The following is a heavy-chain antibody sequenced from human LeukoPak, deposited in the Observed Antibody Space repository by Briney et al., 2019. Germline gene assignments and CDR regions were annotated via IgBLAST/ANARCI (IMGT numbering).Heavy chain of an antibody. CDR1: GYTFTSYD. CDR2: MNPNSGNT. V-gene: IGHV1-8*03. CDR3: ARDWDYGDYVGDY. J-gene: IGHJ4*02. Sequence: GASVKVSCKASGYTFTSYDVNWVRQATGQGLEWMGWMNPNSGNTGYAQKFQGRVTITRNTSISTAYMELSSLRSEDTAVYYCARDWDYGDYVGDYWGQGTLVTVSS. D-gene: IGHD4-17*01.